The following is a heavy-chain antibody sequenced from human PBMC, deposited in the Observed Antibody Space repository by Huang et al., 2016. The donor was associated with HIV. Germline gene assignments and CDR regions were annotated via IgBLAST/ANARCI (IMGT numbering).Heavy chain of an antibody. D-gene: IGHD6-19*01. Sequence: QVRLVESGGGVVQPGRSLRLSCAASGFTFSAFAMHWVRQVAGKGLDWVAVILYDGSNKYYADSVKGRFTISRDNSKNTLYLQMNSLRGEDTAVYYCARGRGIAVAGLDYWGQGTLVTVSS. CDR3: ARGRGIAVAGLDY. V-gene: IGHV3-30-3*01. CDR2: ILYDGSNK. J-gene: IGHJ4*02. CDR1: GFTFSAFA.